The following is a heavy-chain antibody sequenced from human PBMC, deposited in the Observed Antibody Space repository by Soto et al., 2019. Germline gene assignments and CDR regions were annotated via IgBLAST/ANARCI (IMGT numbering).Heavy chain of an antibody. CDR1: GFTFSSYS. Sequence: PGGSLRLSCAASGFTFSSYSMNWVRQAPGKGLEWVSSISSSSSYIYYADSVKGRFTISRDNAKNSLYLQMNSLRAEDTAVYYCARDRRPYDFWSGDYCFDYWGQGTLVTVSS. D-gene: IGHD3-3*01. CDR3: ARDRRPYDFWSGDYCFDY. V-gene: IGHV3-21*01. CDR2: ISSSSSYI. J-gene: IGHJ4*02.